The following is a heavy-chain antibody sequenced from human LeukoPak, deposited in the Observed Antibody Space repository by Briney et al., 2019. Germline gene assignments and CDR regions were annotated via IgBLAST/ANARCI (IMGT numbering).Heavy chain of an antibody. CDR1: GGTFSSYA. V-gene: IGHV1-69*05. CDR2: IIPIFGTA. Sequence: SVKVSCKASGGTFSSYAISWVRQAPGQGLEWMGRIIPIFGTANYAQKFQGRVTIITDESTSTAYMELSSLRSEDTAVYYCARESYIVATITGFDYWGQGTLVTVSS. D-gene: IGHD5-12*01. J-gene: IGHJ4*02. CDR3: ARESYIVATITGFDY.